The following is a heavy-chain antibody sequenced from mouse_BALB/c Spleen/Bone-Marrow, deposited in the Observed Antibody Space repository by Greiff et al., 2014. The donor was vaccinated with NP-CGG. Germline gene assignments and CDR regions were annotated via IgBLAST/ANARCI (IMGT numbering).Heavy chain of an antibody. CDR3: AXYKYGWYXDX. Sequence: VQLQQSGAELVKPGASXKXXXTXSGFNIKDTYLHWVIQRHEQGXXXIGRIXPXXXXXXXXXXXXXXXXXXAXXSSNTAYLQLNSTTSEDTAFYYCAXYKYGWYXDXWGAGTTVTVSS. D-gene: IGHD2-14*01. CDR2: IXPXXXXX. V-gene: IGHV14-3*02. CDR1: GFNIKDTY. J-gene: IGHJ1*01.